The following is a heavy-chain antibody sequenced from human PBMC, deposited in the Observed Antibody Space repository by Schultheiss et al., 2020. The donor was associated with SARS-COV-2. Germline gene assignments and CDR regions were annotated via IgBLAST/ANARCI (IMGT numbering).Heavy chain of an antibody. CDR1: GGSFSGYY. Sequence: SETLSLTCAVYGGSFSGYYWSWIRQPPGKGLEWIGSIYYSGSTYYNPSLKSRVTISVDTSKNQFSLKLSSVTAADTAVYYCARGSGYIGYEYYFDYWGQGTLVTVSS. V-gene: IGHV4-34*01. CDR2: IYYSGST. J-gene: IGHJ4*02. CDR3: ARGSGYIGYEYYFDY. D-gene: IGHD5-12*01.